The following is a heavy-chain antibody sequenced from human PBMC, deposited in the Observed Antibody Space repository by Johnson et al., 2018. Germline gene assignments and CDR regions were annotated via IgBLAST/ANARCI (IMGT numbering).Heavy chain of an antibody. V-gene: IGHV1-8*01. Sequence: QVQLVESGAEVKKPGASVKVSCKTSGYNFTLYDINWVRRATGQGLEWMGWMNPNSGNTGYAQKFQGRVTMTRNTSISTAYMELSSLRSEDTAVYYCARHIDVFGIWGRGTMVTVSS. J-gene: IGHJ3*02. D-gene: IGHD2-21*01. CDR3: ARHIDVFGI. CDR2: MNPNSGNT. CDR1: GYNFTLYD.